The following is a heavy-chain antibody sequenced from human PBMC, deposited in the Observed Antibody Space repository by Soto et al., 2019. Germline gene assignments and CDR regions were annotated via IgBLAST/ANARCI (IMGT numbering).Heavy chain of an antibody. V-gene: IGHV1-2*04. CDR2: INPNSGGT. J-gene: IGHJ6*02. D-gene: IGHD2-2*01. Sequence: QVQLVQSGAEVKKPGASVKVSCKASGYTFTGYYMHWVRQAPGQGLEWMGWINPNSGGTNYAQKFQGWVTMTRDTSISTAYMELSRLRSDDTAVYYCARDRSVYCSSTSCYSDYYYYGMDVWGQGTTVTVSS. CDR1: GYTFTGYY. CDR3: ARDRSVYCSSTSCYSDYYYYGMDV.